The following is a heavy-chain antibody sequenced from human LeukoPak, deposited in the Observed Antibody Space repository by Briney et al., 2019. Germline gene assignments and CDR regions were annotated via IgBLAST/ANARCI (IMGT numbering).Heavy chain of an antibody. CDR3: ARPTGYSSGWYGY. CDR1: GGSISSSSYY. J-gene: IGHJ4*02. D-gene: IGHD6-19*01. CDR2: IYYSGST. V-gene: IGHV4-39*01. Sequence: SETLSLTCTVSGGSISSSSYYWGWIRQPPGKGLEWIGSIYYSGSTYYNPSLKSRVTISVDTSKNQFSLKLSSVTAADTAVYYCARPTGYSSGWYGYWGQGTLVTVSS.